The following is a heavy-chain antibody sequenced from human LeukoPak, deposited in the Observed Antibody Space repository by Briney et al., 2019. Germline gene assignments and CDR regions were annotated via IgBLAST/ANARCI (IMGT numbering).Heavy chain of an antibody. CDR1: GYTFTSYG. V-gene: IGHV1-18*01. CDR2: ISAYNGNT. Sequence: ASVKVSCKASGYTFTSYGISWVRQAPGQGLEWMGWISAYNGNTNYAQRLQGRVTMTTDTSTSTAYMELRSLRSDDTAVYYCARDHLVRGPRGTSHTKTVAGTIWSQGTLVTVSS. J-gene: IGHJ4*02. CDR3: ARDHLVRGPRGTSHTKTVAGTI. D-gene: IGHD6-19*01.